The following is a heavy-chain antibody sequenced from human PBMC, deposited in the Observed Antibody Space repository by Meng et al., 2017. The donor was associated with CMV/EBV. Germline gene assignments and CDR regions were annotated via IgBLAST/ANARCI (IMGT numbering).Heavy chain of an antibody. D-gene: IGHD3-22*01. J-gene: IGHJ6*02. Sequence: ASVKVSCKASGYTFTSYGISWVRQAPGQGLEWMGWISAYNGNTNYAQKLQGRVTMTTDTSTSTAYMELRSLRSDDTAVYYCARDFHSSGYSDYYYGMDVWGQGTTVTVSS. CDR3: ARDFHSSGYSDYYYGMDV. CDR1: GYTFTSYG. V-gene: IGHV1-18*01. CDR2: ISAYNGNT.